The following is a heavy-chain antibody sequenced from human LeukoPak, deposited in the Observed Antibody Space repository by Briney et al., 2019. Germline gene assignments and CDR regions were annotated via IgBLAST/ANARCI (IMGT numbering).Heavy chain of an antibody. CDR3: ARVDIVLMVYEY. V-gene: IGHV1-69*13. J-gene: IGHJ4*02. Sequence: ASVKVSCKASGGTFSSYAISWVRQAPGQGLEWMGGIIPIFGTANYAQKFQGRVTITADESTSTAYMELSSLRSEDTAVYYCARVDIVLMVYEYWGQGTLVTVSS. D-gene: IGHD2-8*01. CDR2: IIPIFGTA. CDR1: GGTFSSYA.